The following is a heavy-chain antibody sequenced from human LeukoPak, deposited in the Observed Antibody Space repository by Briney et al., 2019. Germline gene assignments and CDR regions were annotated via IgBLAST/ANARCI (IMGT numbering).Heavy chain of an antibody. V-gene: IGHV3-23*01. CDR3: AKCSVRGVIGPLDY. Sequence: GGSLRLSCAASGFTFSSYAMSWVRQAPGKGLEWVSAISGSGGSTYYADSVKGRFTISRDNSKNTLYLQMNSLRAEDTAVYYCAKCSVRGVIGPLDYWGQGTLVTVSS. J-gene: IGHJ4*02. CDR2: ISGSGGST. D-gene: IGHD3-10*01. CDR1: GFTFSSYA.